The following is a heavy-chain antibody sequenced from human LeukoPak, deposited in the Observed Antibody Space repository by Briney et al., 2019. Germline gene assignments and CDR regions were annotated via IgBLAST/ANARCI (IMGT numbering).Heavy chain of an antibody. Sequence: GGSLRLSCAASGFTFSSYDMYRVRQATGKGLEWDSGIGPSGETYNPGSVKGRFTISRENAKNSLYLQMNSLRAEDTAVYYCARKVGFFSTLDYGMDVWGQGTTVTVSS. CDR3: ARKVGFFSTLDYGMDV. D-gene: IGHD3/OR15-3a*01. CDR2: IGPSGET. J-gene: IGHJ6*02. CDR1: GFTFSSYD. V-gene: IGHV3-13*01.